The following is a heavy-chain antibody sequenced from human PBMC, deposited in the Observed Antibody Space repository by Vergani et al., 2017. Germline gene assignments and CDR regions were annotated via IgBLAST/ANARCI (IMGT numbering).Heavy chain of an antibody. CDR2: IHYSGST. CDR1: GGSISSYY. J-gene: IGHJ3*02. V-gene: IGHV4-59*01. Sequence: QVQLQESGPGLVKPSETLSLTCTVSGGSISSYYWSWIRQPPGKGLEWIGYIHYSGSTNYNPSLKSRVTISVDTSKNQFSLKLSSVTAADTAVYYCARAPGKGMKYAFDIWGQGTMVTVSS. D-gene: IGHD3-10*01. CDR3: ARAPGKGMKYAFDI.